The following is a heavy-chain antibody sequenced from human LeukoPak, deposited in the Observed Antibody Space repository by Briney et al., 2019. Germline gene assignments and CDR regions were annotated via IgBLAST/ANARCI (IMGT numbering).Heavy chain of an antibody. CDR1: GGSISSGGHS. D-gene: IGHD2-15*01. CDR2: INHSGST. V-gene: IGHV4-39*07. CDR3: ARARYCSGGSCFEYFQH. J-gene: IGHJ1*01. Sequence: PSETLSLTCTVSGGSISSGGHSWSWIRQPPGKGLEWIGEINHSGSTNYNPSLKSRVTISVDTSKNQFSLKLSSVTAADTAVYYCARARYCSGGSCFEYFQHWGQGTLVTVSS.